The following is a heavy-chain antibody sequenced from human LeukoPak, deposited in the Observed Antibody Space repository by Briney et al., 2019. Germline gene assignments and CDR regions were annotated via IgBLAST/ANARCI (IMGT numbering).Heavy chain of an antibody. J-gene: IGHJ4*02. V-gene: IGHV3-23*01. CDR3: AGYSGYEYYFDY. D-gene: IGHD5-12*01. Sequence: GGSLRLSCAVSGLSFSSYAMSWVRQAAGKGLEWVSSINDNGGSTYYAGSVKGRFTISRDNSKNTLYLQMSSLGADDTAEYYCAGYSGYEYYFDYWGQGTLVTVSS. CDR1: GLSFSSYA. CDR2: INDNGGST.